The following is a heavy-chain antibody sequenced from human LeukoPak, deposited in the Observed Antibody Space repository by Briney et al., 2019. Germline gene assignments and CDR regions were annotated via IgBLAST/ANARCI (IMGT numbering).Heavy chain of an antibody. V-gene: IGHV4-34*01. D-gene: IGHD2-8*02. Sequence: SETLSLTCAVYGGSFSGYYWSWIRQPPGKGLEWIGEINHSGSTNYNSSLTSRITISVDTSKNQFSLKLSSVTAADTAVYYCARGRVVGVVYEKGNLLDYWGEGTLVTVSS. CDR2: INHSGST. J-gene: IGHJ4*02. CDR1: GGSFSGYY. CDR3: ARGRVVGVVYEKGNLLDY.